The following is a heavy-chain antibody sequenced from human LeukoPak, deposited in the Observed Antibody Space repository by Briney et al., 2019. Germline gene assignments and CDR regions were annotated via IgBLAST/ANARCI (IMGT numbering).Heavy chain of an antibody. V-gene: IGHV3-11*01. Sequence: KPGGSLRLSCAASGFTFSDYYMNWIRQAPGKGLEWVSYISTSGTTMSYADSVKGRFTISRDSAKNSLYLQMNSLRAEDTAVYYCARGTTGTTDFGYWGQGTLVTVSS. J-gene: IGHJ4*02. CDR1: GFTFSDYY. D-gene: IGHD1-1*01. CDR3: ARGTTGTTDFGY. CDR2: ISTSGTTM.